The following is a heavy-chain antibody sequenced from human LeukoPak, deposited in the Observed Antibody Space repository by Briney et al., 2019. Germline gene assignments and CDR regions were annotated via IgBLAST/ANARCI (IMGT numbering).Heavy chain of an antibody. V-gene: IGHV4-34*01. CDR3: ARSIVGATWFDY. CDR2: INHSGTT. D-gene: IGHD1-26*01. Sequence: SETLSLTCAGYGGSFSSYFWTWIRQTPGKGLEWIGEINHSGTTNYNPSLKSRVTMSVDTSKDQFSLKLSSVTAADTAVYYCARSIVGATWFDYWGQGTLVTVSS. J-gene: IGHJ4*02. CDR1: GGSFSSYF.